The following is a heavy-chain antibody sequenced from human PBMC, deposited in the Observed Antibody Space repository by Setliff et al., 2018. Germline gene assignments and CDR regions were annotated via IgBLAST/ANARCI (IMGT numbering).Heavy chain of an antibody. CDR2: ISAHSGNT. CDR1: GYSFTSYD. J-gene: IGHJ4*02. CDR3: ERLVRYCTRVTCQRSSDGDF. V-gene: IGHV1-18*01. D-gene: IGHD2-8*01. Sequence: ASVKVSCKASGYSFTSYDINWVRLAAGQGLEWMGWISAHSGNTFYAPQFQGRLVMTTDTSTNTAYMELRNLTSDDTAMYFCERLVRYCTRVTCQRSSDGDFWGQGTPVTVSS.